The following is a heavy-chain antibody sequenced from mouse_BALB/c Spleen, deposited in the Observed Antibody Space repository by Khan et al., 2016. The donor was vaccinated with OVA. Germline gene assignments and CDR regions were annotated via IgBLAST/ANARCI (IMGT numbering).Heavy chain of an antibody. J-gene: IGHJ3*01. V-gene: IGHV4-1*02. CDR2: INPDSSTI. D-gene: IGHD1-1*01. CDR1: GFDFSRYW. Sequence: EVKLLESGGGLVQPGGSLKLSCAASGFDFSRYWMSWVRQAPGKGLEWIGEINPDSSTINYTPSLKDKFIISRDNAKNTLYLQMSKVRPEDTALYYGARRGDYYGSSPAWFAYWGQGTLVTVSA. CDR3: ARRGDYYGSSPAWFAY.